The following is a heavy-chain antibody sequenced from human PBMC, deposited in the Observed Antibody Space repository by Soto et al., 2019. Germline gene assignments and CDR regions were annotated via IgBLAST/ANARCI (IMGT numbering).Heavy chain of an antibody. J-gene: IGHJ4*02. CDR3: ARIRGYDSLVPVDY. V-gene: IGHV2-26*01. CDR1: GFSLNTDGLG. D-gene: IGHD5-12*01. Sequence: QVTLKEAGPVLVKPTETLTLTCTVSGFSLNTDGLGVSWIRQPPGKALEWLAQIFSSDDKSYSASLKSRLSVSTDSSGSQVVLSVTNMDPVDPATYYCARIRGYDSLVPVDYWGQGILVTVSS. CDR2: IFSSDDK.